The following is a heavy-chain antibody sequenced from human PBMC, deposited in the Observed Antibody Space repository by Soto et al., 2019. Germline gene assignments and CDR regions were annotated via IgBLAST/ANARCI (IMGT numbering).Heavy chain of an antibody. V-gene: IGHV3-23*01. D-gene: IGHD1-7*01. CDR3: AKVPYNWNYAYYFDY. CDR1: GFTFSSYG. CDR2: ISGSGGST. J-gene: IGHJ4*02. Sequence: GSLRLSCAASGFTFSSYGMSWVRQAPGKGLEWVSAISGSGGSTYYADSVKGRYTISRDNSKNTLYLQMNSLRAEDTAVYYCAKVPYNWNYAYYFDYWGQGTLVTVSS.